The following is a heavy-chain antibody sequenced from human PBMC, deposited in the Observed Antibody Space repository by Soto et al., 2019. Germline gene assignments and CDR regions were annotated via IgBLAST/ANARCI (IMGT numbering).Heavy chain of an antibody. D-gene: IGHD3-10*01. V-gene: IGHV3-53*01. CDR3: AKGGRGSGSHYNSFGY. CDR1: GFTVGNHY. Sequence: EVQLVESGGGLIQPGGSLKLSCAASGFTVGNHYMSWVRQAPGKGLEWVSLIYSTGTTKYADSVKGRFTVSRDNAKNTLYLQMNSLRAEDTAVYYCAKGGRGSGSHYNSFGYWGQGTLVTVSS. J-gene: IGHJ4*02. CDR2: IYSTGTT.